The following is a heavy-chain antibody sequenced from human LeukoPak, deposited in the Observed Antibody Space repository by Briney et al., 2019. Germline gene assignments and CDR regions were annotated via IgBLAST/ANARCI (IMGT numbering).Heavy chain of an antibody. Sequence: RGAPRLSCKDSGFTFTNACMSWVRLAPGKGLEWVGQIKSQTDGGTTDYAAPVKGRFTISRDDSKNKLYLQLNSLKTEDTAVYYCTTGTWIQLWLADYWGQGTLVTVSS. J-gene: IGHJ4*02. CDR2: IKSQTDGGTT. CDR3: TTGTWIQLWLADY. V-gene: IGHV3-15*01. CDR1: GFTFTNAC. D-gene: IGHD5-18*01.